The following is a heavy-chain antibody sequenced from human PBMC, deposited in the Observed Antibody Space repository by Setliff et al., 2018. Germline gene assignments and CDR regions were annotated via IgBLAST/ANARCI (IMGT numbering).Heavy chain of an antibody. CDR2: IYYSGST. V-gene: IGHV4-39*01. D-gene: IGHD6-13*01. J-gene: IGHJ4*02. CDR1: GGSISSSSYY. Sequence: SETLSLTCTVSGGSISSSSYYWGWIRQPPGKGLEWIGSIYYSGSTYYNPSLKSRVTISVDTSKNQFSLKLSSVTAADTAVYYCARKRSSSSWYGDYFDYWGQGTLVTVSS. CDR3: ARKRSSSSWYGDYFDY.